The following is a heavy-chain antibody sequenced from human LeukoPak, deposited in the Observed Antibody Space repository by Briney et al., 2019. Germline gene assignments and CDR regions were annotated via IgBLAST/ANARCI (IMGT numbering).Heavy chain of an antibody. CDR3: ARAGVHIVVVPAARAYYYMDV. CDR2: INPNSGGT. J-gene: IGHJ6*03. CDR1: GYTFTGYY. Sequence: ASVKVSCKAFGYTFTGYYMHWVRQAPGQGLEWMGWINPNSGGTNYAQKFQGRVTMTRDTSISTAYMELSRLRSDDTAVYYCARAGVHIVVVPAARAYYYMDVWGKGTTVTVSS. D-gene: IGHD2-2*01. V-gene: IGHV1-2*02.